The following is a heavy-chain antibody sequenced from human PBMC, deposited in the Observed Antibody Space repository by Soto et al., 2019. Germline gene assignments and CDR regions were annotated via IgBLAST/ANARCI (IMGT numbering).Heavy chain of an antibody. CDR3: ASHYGSGSPFDY. Sequence: GGSLRLSCAASGFTFSSYSMNWVRQAPGKGLEWVSSISSSSSYIYYADSVKGRFTISRDNAKNSLYLQINSLRAEDTAVYYCASHYGSGSPFDYWGQGTLVTVSS. J-gene: IGHJ4*02. D-gene: IGHD3-10*01. CDR2: ISSSSSYI. V-gene: IGHV3-21*01. CDR1: GFTFSSYS.